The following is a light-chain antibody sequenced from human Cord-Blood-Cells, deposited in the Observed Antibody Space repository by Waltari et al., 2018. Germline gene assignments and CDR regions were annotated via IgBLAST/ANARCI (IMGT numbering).Light chain of an antibody. J-gene: IGKJ2*01. Sequence: EIVMTKPPATLPASRAERPTLSCTSSQRDSSNLVRYQQKPRQAPRPLIYGASTRATGIPARFSGSGSGKEFALTSSSLQSKDFAVYCCQQYNNWLYTFGQGTKLAIK. CDR3: QQYNNWLYT. CDR1: QRDSSN. V-gene: IGKV3-15*01. CDR2: GAS.